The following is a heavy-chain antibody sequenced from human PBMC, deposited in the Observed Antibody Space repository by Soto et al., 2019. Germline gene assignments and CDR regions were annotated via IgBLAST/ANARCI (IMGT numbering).Heavy chain of an antibody. CDR3: ARVPLRFLERYFDY. Sequence: TLSLTCTVSGGSISSGGYYWSWIRQHPGKGLEWIGYIYYSGSTYYNPSLKSRVTISVDTSKNQFSLKLSSVTAADTAVYYCARVPLRFLERYFDYWGQGTLVTVS. V-gene: IGHV4-31*03. D-gene: IGHD3-3*01. CDR1: GGSISSGGYY. CDR2: IYYSGST. J-gene: IGHJ4*02.